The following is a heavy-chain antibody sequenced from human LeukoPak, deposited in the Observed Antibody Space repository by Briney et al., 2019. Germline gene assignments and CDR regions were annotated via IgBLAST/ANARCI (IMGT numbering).Heavy chain of an antibody. J-gene: IGHJ4*02. D-gene: IGHD3-10*01. Sequence: GGPLRLSCAASGFTFSSYWMSWVRQAPGKGLEWVANIKQDGSEKYYVDSVKGRFTISRDNAKNSLYLQMNSPRAEDTAVYYCARGPLIWGRLTFYFDYWGQGTLVTVSS. CDR3: ARGPLIWGRLTFYFDY. CDR2: IKQDGSEK. V-gene: IGHV3-7*01. CDR1: GFTFSSYW.